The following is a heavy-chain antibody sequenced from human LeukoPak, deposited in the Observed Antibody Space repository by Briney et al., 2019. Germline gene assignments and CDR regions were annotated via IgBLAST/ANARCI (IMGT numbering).Heavy chain of an antibody. CDR2: IYYTGNT. Sequence: SETLSLTCTVSGGSISSYYWSWIRQPPGKELEWIGYIYYTGNTNYNPSLKSRVTISVDTSKNQFSLALSSVTAADTAVYYCARISSSSLGFDPWGQGTLVTVSS. CDR3: ARISSSSLGFDP. CDR1: GGSISSYY. V-gene: IGHV4-59*08. J-gene: IGHJ5*02. D-gene: IGHD6-13*01.